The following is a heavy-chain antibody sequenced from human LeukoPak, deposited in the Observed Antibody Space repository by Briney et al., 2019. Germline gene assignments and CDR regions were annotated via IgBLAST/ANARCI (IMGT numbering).Heavy chain of an antibody. J-gene: IGHJ4*02. Sequence: GESLQISCQGSGYHFISNWIGWVRQLPGKGLECMGIIYPGDSSIIYSPSFQGQVTISADKSISTAYLQWTSLKASDTAMYYCARVDRRGYSDYTAILPDYWGQGTLVTVSS. CDR2: IYPGDSSI. CDR1: GYHFISNW. CDR3: ARVDRRGYSDYTAILPDY. V-gene: IGHV5-51*01. D-gene: IGHD5-12*01.